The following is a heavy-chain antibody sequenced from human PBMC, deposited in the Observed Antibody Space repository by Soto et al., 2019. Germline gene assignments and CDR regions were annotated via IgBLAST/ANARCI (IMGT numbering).Heavy chain of an antibody. CDR1: GYTFTGHY. CDR2: IGPESGAT. CDR3: GGGRSGQIVVFY. J-gene: IGHJ4*02. D-gene: IGHD1-26*01. V-gene: IGHV1-2*02. Sequence: ASVKVSCKASGYTFTGHYIHWVRQAPEQGPEWMGEIGPESGATKYAQKFQGRVTMTRDMSITTVYMELNNLSPEDTAVYYCGGGRSGQIVVFYWGQGTPVTVSS.